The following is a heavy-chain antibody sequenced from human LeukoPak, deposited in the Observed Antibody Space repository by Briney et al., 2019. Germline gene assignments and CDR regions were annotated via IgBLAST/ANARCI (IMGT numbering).Heavy chain of an antibody. V-gene: IGHV1-18*01. Sequence: ASVKVSCKASGYTFTSYGISWVRQAPGQGLEWMGWISAYNGNTNYAQKLQGRVTMTTDTSTSTAYMELSSLRSEDTAVYYCARGFIITMVRGVLGYWGQGTLVTVSS. CDR3: ARGFIITMVRGVLGY. J-gene: IGHJ4*02. CDR1: GYTFTSYG. D-gene: IGHD3-10*01. CDR2: ISAYNGNT.